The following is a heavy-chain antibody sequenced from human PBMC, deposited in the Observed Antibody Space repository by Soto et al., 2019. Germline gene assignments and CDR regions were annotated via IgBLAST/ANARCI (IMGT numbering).Heavy chain of an antibody. V-gene: IGHV4-59*01. CDR2: IYYSGST. J-gene: IGHJ6*02. CDR1: GGSISSYY. D-gene: IGHD3-10*01. CDR3: ARDTPITMVRGVTPLAYYYGMDV. Sequence: SETLSLTCTVSGGSISSYYWSWIRQPPGKGLEWIGYIYYSGSTNYNPSLKSRVTISVDTSKNQFSLKLSSVTAADTAVYYCARDTPITMVRGVTPLAYYYGMDVWGQGTTVTVSS.